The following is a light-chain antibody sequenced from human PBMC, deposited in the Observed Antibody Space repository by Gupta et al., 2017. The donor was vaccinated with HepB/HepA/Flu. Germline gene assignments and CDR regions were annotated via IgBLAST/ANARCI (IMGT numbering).Light chain of an antibody. CDR3: QQYYRTPIT. CDR2: WAS. J-gene: IGKJ3*01. V-gene: IGKV4-1*01. CDR1: QSVLYSSNNKNY. Sequence: DIVMTQSPDSLAVSLGERATINCKSSQSVLYSSNNKNYLAWYQQKPGQPPKLLIYWASTRESGVPDRFSGSGSGTAFTLTISSLQAEDVAVYYCQQYYRTPITFGPGPKVDIK.